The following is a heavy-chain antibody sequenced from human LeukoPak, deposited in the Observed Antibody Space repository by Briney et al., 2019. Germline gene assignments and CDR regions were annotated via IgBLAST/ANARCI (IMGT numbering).Heavy chain of an antibody. D-gene: IGHD1-26*01. CDR3: ARDNSVGDNAWWFDP. V-gene: IGHV1-46*01. Sequence: ASVKVSCKASGYTFTSYYMHWLRQAPGQGLEWMGIIDPNDGSTNYPQKFQGRVTMARDMSTSTDYMELSSLRSEDTAIYYCARDNSVGDNAWWFDPWGQGTLVTVSS. CDR1: GYTFTSYY. CDR2: IDPNDGST. J-gene: IGHJ5*02.